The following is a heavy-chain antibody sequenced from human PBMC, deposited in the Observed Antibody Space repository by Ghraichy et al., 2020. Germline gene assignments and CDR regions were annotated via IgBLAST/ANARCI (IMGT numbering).Heavy chain of an antibody. CDR3: AIHTRVDSGSYFIPWDY. D-gene: IGHD1-26*01. J-gene: IGHJ4*02. V-gene: IGHV4-34*01. CDR2: INHSGST. CDR1: GGSFSGYY. Sequence: SETLSLTCAVYGGSFSGYYWSWIRQPPGKGLEWIGEINHSGSTNYNLSLKSRVTISVDTSKNQFSLKLSSVTAADTAVYYCAIHTRVDSGSYFIPWDYWGQGTLVTVSS.